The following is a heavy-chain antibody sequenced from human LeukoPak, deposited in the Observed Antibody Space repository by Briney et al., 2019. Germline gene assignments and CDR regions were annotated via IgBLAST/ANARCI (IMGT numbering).Heavy chain of an antibody. V-gene: IGHV4-34*01. J-gene: IGHJ4*02. D-gene: IGHD1-26*01. CDR2: INHSGST. CDR3: ARSVGATYRNFDY. Sequence: SETLSLTCAVYGGSFSGYYWSWIRQPPGKGLEWIGEINHSGSTNYNPSLKSRVTISVDTSKNRFSLKLSSVTAADTAVYYCARSVGATYRNFDYWGQGTLVTVSS. CDR1: GGSFSGYY.